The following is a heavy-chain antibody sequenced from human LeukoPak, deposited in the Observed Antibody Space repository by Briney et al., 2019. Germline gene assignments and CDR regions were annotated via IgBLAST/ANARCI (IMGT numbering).Heavy chain of an antibody. D-gene: IGHD2-15*01. CDR3: ARLIMDVVAATTTPGITSQKVDY. CDR2: IIPILGIA. J-gene: IGHJ4*02. V-gene: IGHV1-69*04. Sequence: SVKVSRKASGGTFSSYAISWVRQAPGQGLEWMGRIIPILGIANYAQKFQGRVTITADKSTSTAYMELSSLRSEDTAVYYCARLIMDVVAATTTPGITSQKVDYWGQGTLVTVSS. CDR1: GGTFSSYA.